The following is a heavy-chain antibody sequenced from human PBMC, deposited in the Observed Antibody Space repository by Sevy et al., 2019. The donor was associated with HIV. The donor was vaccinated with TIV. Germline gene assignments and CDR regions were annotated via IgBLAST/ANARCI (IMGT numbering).Heavy chain of an antibody. V-gene: IGHV4-30-2*01. J-gene: IGHJ4*02. CDR2: IFHTGNT. Sequence: SETLSLTCTVSGGSISSGAYSWNWIRQPPGKGREWIGYIFHTGNTYYNASLKSRVTISVDTSKNQFSLKMTSVTAADTAVYYCARDGGTWTAPSFFDYWGQGSLVTVSS. CDR3: ARDGGTWTAPSFFDY. CDR1: GGSISSGAYS. D-gene: IGHD2-21*02.